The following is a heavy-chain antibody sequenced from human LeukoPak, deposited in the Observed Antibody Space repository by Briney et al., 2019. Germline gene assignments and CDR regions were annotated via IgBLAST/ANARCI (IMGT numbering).Heavy chain of an antibody. D-gene: IGHD3-22*01. J-gene: IGHJ3*02. CDR1: GDTFTSYG. CDR3: ARAGLWDYYDSSGYHNGAFDI. V-gene: IGHV1-18*01. Sequence: ASVKVSCKASGDTFTSYGISWVRQAPGQGLEWMGGISAYNGKTNYAQKLQGRVTMTTDTSTSTAYMELRSLRSEDTAVYYCARAGLWDYYDSSGYHNGAFDIWGQGTMVSVCS. CDR2: ISAYNGKT.